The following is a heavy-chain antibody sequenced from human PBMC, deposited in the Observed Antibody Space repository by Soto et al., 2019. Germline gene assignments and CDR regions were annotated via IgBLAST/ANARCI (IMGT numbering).Heavy chain of an antibody. CDR2: IDHSGSS. Sequence: QVQLQQGGAGLLKPSDTLSLTCGVYGGSFSGYYWNWIRQPPGKGLEWIGEIDHSGSSNFNPFLKSQFTISVETSKNQFSLKLDSMTAADTAVYFCARGQGVPITVPADDFWRLGRYCYMDVWGKGTPVTVSS. V-gene: IGHV4-34*01. CDR3: ARGQGVPITVPADDFWRLGRYCYMDV. J-gene: IGHJ6*03. D-gene: IGHD3-3*01. CDR1: GGSFSGYY.